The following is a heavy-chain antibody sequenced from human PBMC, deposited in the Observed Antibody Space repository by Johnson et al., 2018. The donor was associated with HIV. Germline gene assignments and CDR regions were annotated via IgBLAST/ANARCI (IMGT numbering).Heavy chain of an antibody. CDR1: GFTFSSYG. CDR2: IKQDGSEK. CDR3: ARVATHAFDI. V-gene: IGHV3-30*02. D-gene: IGHD1-26*01. J-gene: IGHJ3*02. Sequence: QVQLVESGGGLVKPGGSLRLSCAASGFTFSSYGMHWVRQAPGKGLEWVANIKQDGSEKYYADSVKGRFTISRDNSKNTLYLQMNSLRAEDTAVYYCARVATHAFDIWGQGTMVTVSS.